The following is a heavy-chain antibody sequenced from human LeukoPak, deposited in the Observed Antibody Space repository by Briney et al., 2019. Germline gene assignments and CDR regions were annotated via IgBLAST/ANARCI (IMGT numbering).Heavy chain of an antibody. CDR1: VFTFSDYY. CDR3: ARGAVTVAGPAEYFQH. Sequence: SLRLSCAASVFTFSDYYMSSIRQAPGKGLERVLYISSSSSYTNYADSVRGRFTISRDNAKNSLCLQMNSLRAEDTAVYYCARGAVTVAGPAEYFQHWGQGTLVTVSS. V-gene: IGHV3-11*05. J-gene: IGHJ1*01. CDR2: ISSSSSYT. D-gene: IGHD6-19*01.